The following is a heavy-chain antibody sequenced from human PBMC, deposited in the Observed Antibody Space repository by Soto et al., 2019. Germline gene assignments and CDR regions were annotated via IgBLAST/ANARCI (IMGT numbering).Heavy chain of an antibody. V-gene: IGHV4-34*01. CDR1: GGSFSGYY. CDR2: INHSGST. J-gene: IGHJ4*02. CDR3: ARGDVTYYYDSSGSTPPRLFDY. D-gene: IGHD3-22*01. Sequence: PSETLSLTCAVYGGSFSGYYWSWIRQPPGKGLEWIGEINHSGSTNYNPSLKSRVTISVDTSKNQFSLKLSSVTAADTAVYYCARGDVTYYYDSSGSTPPRLFDYWCQGTLVTVSS.